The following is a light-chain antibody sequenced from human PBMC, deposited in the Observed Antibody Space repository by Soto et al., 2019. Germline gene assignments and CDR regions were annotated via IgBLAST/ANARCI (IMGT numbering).Light chain of an antibody. CDR3: AAWDDTVRSYV. J-gene: IGLJ1*01. CDR2: RDN. CDR1: ISNIGTNY. Sequence: VLTQPPSVSGTPGQRVTISCSGGISNIGTNYVHWFQQLPGTAPKVLSNRDNQRPSGVPDRFSGSKSGTSASLAISGLRSEDEAEYYCAAWDDTVRSYVFGTGTKVTVL. V-gene: IGLV1-47*01.